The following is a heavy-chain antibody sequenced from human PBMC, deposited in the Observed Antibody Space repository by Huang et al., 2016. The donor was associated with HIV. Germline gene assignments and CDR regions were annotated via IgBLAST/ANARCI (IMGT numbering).Heavy chain of an antibody. CDR2: ISYDGSNK. J-gene: IGHJ1*01. CDR1: GFIFSNYG. D-gene: IGHD6-19*01. Sequence: QVQLVESGGGVVQPGRSLRLSCAASGFIFSNYGMHWVRQAPGKGLEWVELISYDGSNKYYTYSVKGRFSISRDNSKNTLYLQMNSLRAEDTAVYYCALKGDSSGWEYFRHWGQGTLVTVSS. CDR3: ALKGDSSGWEYFRH. V-gene: IGHV3-30*03.